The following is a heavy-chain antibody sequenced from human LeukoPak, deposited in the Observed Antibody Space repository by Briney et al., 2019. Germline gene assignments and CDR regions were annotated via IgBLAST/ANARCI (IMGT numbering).Heavy chain of an antibody. CDR3: ARDVYYFDY. CDR1: GYTISDDYY. CDR2: IFHSGST. Sequence: SETLSLTCIVSGYTISDDYYWGWIRQPPGKGLEFIGTIFHSGSTYYNPSLKSRVTISVDRSKNQFSLKLSSVTAADTAVYYCARDVYYFDYWGQGTLVTVSS. V-gene: IGHV4-38-2*02. J-gene: IGHJ4*02.